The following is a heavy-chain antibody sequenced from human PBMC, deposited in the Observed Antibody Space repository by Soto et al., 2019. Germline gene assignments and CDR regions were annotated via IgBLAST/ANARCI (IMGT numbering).Heavy chain of an antibody. V-gene: IGHV3-30-3*01. D-gene: IGHD2-15*01. Sequence: PGGSLRLSCAASGFTFSSYAMHWVRQAPGKGLEWVAVISYDGSNKYYADSVKGRFTISRDNSKNTLYLQMNSLRAEGTAVYYCARDRRDCSGGSCYSRGPFDYWGQGTLVTVSS. CDR3: ARDRRDCSGGSCYSRGPFDY. CDR2: ISYDGSNK. CDR1: GFTFSSYA. J-gene: IGHJ4*02.